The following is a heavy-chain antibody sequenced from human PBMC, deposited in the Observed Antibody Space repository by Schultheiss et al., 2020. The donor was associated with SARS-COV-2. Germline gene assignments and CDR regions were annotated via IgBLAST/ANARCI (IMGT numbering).Heavy chain of an antibody. J-gene: IGHJ4*02. Sequence: GGSLRLSCSASGFTFSSYAMHWVRQAPGKGLEYVSAISSNGGSTYYADSVKGRFTISRDNSKNTLYLQMNSLRAEDTAVYYCAKDQYCSSTSCPRGIDYWGQGTLVTVSS. CDR3: AKDQYCSSTSCPRGIDY. CDR1: GFTFSSYA. CDR2: ISSNGGST. D-gene: IGHD2-2*01. V-gene: IGHV3-64*04.